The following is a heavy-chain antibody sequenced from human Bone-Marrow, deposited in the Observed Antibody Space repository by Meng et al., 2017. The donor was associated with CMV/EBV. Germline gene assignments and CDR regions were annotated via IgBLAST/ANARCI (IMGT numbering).Heavy chain of an antibody. CDR3: ARDSSKLDHFDY. Sequence: LSLTCAASGFTFSSYEMNWVRQAPGKGLEWVSYISSSGSTIYYADSVKGRFTISRDNAKNSLYLQMNSLRAEDTAVYYCARDSSKLDHFDYWGQGTLVTVSS. V-gene: IGHV3-48*03. CDR1: GFTFSSYE. D-gene: IGHD1-1*01. J-gene: IGHJ4*02. CDR2: ISSSGSTI.